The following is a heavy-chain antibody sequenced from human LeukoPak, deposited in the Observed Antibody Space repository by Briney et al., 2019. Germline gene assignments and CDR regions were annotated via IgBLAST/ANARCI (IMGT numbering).Heavy chain of an antibody. CDR2: INPNSGGT. Sequence: ASVKVSCKASGYTFTGYYMHWVRQAPGQGLEWMGRINPNSGGTNYAQKFQGRVTMTRDTSISTAYMELSRLRSDDTAVYYCARDPEAYHYDSTQGARGTWGQGTLVTVSS. CDR3: ARDPEAYHYDSTQGARGT. J-gene: IGHJ4*02. D-gene: IGHD3-22*01. V-gene: IGHV1-2*06. CDR1: GYTFTGYY.